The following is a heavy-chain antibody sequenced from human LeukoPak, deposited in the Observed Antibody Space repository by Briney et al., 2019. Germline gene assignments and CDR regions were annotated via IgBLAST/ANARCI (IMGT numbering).Heavy chain of an antibody. CDR3: ATRGSDLWSGFDY. J-gene: IGHJ4*02. Sequence: ASLKVSCKLSGNTLRELPIQWVRQAGGKGVEGMAGFDAENAEIVYAQKFQGRVTMTYDTSTNTTYMELTSLTSDDTALYYCATRGSDLWSGFDYWGQGAQVTVSS. CDR2: FDAENAEI. D-gene: IGHD3-3*01. CDR1: GNTLRELP. V-gene: IGHV1-24*01.